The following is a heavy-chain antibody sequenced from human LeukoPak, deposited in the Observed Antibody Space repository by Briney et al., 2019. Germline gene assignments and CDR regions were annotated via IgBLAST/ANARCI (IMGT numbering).Heavy chain of an antibody. J-gene: IGHJ4*02. V-gene: IGHV5-51*01. D-gene: IGHD3-3*01. Sequence: GESLKIFCKGSGYSFTSYWIGWVRQMPGKGLEWMGMIYPGDSDTRYSPSFQGQATISADKSISTACLQWSSLKASDSAMYYCARHLRDFGVVRSYPDYWGQGTLVTLSS. CDR2: IYPGDSDT. CDR3: ARHLRDFGVVRSYPDY. CDR1: GYSFTSYW.